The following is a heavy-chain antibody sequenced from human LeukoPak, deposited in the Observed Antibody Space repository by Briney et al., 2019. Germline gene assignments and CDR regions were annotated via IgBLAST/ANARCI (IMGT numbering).Heavy chain of an antibody. CDR1: GASITNYY. CDR3: ARDRYSGSGDAFDI. J-gene: IGHJ3*02. D-gene: IGHD1-26*01. V-gene: IGHV4-4*07. Sequence: SETLSLTCSVSGASITNYYWTWIRQPAGKGLEWIGRIYTSGSTNYNPSLKSRVSMSVDTSKSQFSLRLCSVTAADTAVYYCARDRYSGSGDAFDIWGQGTMVIVSS. CDR2: IYTSGST.